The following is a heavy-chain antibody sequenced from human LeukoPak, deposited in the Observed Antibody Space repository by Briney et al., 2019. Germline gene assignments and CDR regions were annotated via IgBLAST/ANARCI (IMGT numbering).Heavy chain of an antibody. D-gene: IGHD4-17*01. CDR2: IYYSGST. J-gene: IGHJ4*02. CDR1: GGSISSYY. CDR3: ASLTTVTHDFDY. Sequence: SETLSLTCTVSGGSISSYYWSWIRQPPGKGLEWIGYIYYSGSTNYNPSLKGRVTISVDTSKNQFSLKLSSVTAADTAVYYCASLTTVTHDFDYWGQGTLVTVSS. V-gene: IGHV4-59*01.